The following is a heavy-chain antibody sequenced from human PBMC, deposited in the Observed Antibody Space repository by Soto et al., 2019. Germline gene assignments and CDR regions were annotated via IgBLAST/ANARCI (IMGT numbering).Heavy chain of an antibody. J-gene: IGHJ6*02. Sequence: QVHLVQSGAEVKKPGSSVKVSCKASGGTFSSHPISWVRQAPGQGLEWMGGIVPMYVKAHYAQKFQGRVTNTADESTRTAYMEMNSLRSENTALFYWATCRTRLRGVSDFDAMDVWAQVTPVTVAS. D-gene: IGHD3-10*01. V-gene: IGHV1-69*01. CDR2: IVPMYVKA. CDR3: ATCRTRLRGVSDFDAMDV. CDR1: GGTFSSHP.